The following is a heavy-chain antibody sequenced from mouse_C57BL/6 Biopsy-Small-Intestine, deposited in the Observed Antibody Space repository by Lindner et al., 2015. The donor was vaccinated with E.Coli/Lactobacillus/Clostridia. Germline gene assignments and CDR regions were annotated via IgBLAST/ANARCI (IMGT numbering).Heavy chain of an antibody. D-gene: IGHD2-1*01. J-gene: IGHJ1*03. CDR1: GYTFTSYW. CDR2: INPSSDYI. CDR3: ARDGTWYFEC. V-gene: IGHV1-7*01. Sequence: VQLQESGAELAKPGASVKLSCKASGYTFTSYWIHWVKQRPGQGLEWIGYINPSSDYIKYNQKFKDKATLTADKSSSTAYIQLSSLTYEDSAVYYCARDGTWYFECLGHRDHGHRLL.